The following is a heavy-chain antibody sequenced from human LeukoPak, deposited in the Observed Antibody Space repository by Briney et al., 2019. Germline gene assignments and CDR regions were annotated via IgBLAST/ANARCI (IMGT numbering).Heavy chain of an antibody. CDR2: INHSGST. Sequence: PSETLSLTCAVYGGSFSGYYWSWIRQPPGKGLEWIGEINHSGSTNYNPSLKSRVTISVDTSKNQFSLELSSVTAADTAVYYCAGDTSVTMIRGSAFDIWGQGTMVTVSS. V-gene: IGHV4-34*01. J-gene: IGHJ3*02. CDR3: AGDTSVTMIRGSAFDI. CDR1: GGSFSGYY. D-gene: IGHD3-22*01.